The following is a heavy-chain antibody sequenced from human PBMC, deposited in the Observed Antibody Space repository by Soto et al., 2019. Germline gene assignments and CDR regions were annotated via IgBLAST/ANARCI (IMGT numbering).Heavy chain of an antibody. CDR1: GFTFSNAW. CDR2: IKSKTDGGTT. V-gene: IGHV3-15*07. CDR3: TTASSWYRDYYFDY. Sequence: PGGSLRLSCAASGFTFSNAWMNWVRQAPGKGLEWVGRIKSKTDGGTTDYAAPVKGRLTISRDDSKNTLYLQMNSLKTEDTAVYYCTTASSWYRDYYFDYWGQGTLVTVSS. J-gene: IGHJ4*02. D-gene: IGHD6-13*01.